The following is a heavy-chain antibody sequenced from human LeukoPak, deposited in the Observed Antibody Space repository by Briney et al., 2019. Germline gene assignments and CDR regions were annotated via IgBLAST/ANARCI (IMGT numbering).Heavy chain of an antibody. CDR3: ARDNGAGFDY. V-gene: IGHV3-33*08. Sequence: GGSLRLSCVASGFTVSNKYMSWVRQAPGKGLEWVAVIWYDGSNKYYADSVKGRFTISRDNSKNTLYLQMNSLRAEDTAVYYCARDNGAGFDYWGQGTLVTVSS. CDR1: GFTVSNKY. J-gene: IGHJ4*02. CDR2: IWYDGSNK. D-gene: IGHD1-26*01.